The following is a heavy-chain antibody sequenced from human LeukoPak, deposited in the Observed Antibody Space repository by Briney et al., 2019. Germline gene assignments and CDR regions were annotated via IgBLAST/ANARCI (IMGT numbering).Heavy chain of an antibody. Sequence: PSETLSLTCTVSGGSISSYYWSWIRQPPGKGLEWIGYIYYSGSTNYNPSLKSRVTISVDTSKNQFSLKLSSVTAADTAVYYCARGRPYGDYGVRWYFDLWGRGTLVTVSS. CDR2: IYYSGST. CDR3: ARGRPYGDYGVRWYFDL. V-gene: IGHV4-59*01. J-gene: IGHJ2*01. CDR1: GGSISSYY. D-gene: IGHD4-17*01.